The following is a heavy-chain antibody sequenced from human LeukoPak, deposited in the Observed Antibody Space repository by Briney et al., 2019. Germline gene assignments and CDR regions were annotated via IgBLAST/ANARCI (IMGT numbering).Heavy chain of an antibody. CDR2: IYYSGST. Sequence: SETLSLTCTVSGGSISSYYWSWIRQPPGKGLEWIGYIYYSGSTNYNPSLKSRVTISVDTSKNQFSLKLSSVTAADTAVYYCARGVVVAATRLKRSSYYFDYWGQGTLVTVSS. CDR1: GGSISSYY. J-gene: IGHJ4*02. CDR3: ARGVVVAATRLKRSSYYFDY. D-gene: IGHD2-15*01. V-gene: IGHV4-59*08.